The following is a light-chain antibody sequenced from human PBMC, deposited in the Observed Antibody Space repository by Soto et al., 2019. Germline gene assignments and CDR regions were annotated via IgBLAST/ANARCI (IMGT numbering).Light chain of an antibody. J-gene: IGKJ1*01. CDR3: QQYYSAPET. V-gene: IGKV4-1*01. Sequence: DIVMTQSPDSLAVSLGERATINCKSSQSVLYCSNNKNNLAWYQQKPGQPPKLLIYWASTRESGVPDRFSGSGSGTDFTLTISGLQAEDVAVYYCQQYYSAPETFGQGTKVEIK. CDR2: WAS. CDR1: QSVLYCSNNKNN.